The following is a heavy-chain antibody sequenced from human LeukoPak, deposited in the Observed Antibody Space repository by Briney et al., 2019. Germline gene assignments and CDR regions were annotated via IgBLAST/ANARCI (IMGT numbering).Heavy chain of an antibody. CDR1: GFTFKTYW. CDR3: ARDLKGPVNDVFDM. J-gene: IGHJ3*02. CDR2: SNCDGSSK. D-gene: IGHD4-23*01. Sequence: PGGSLRLSCAASGFTFKTYWMHWVRQAPGKGLEWVSHSNCDGSSKSYADSVRGRFTISRDNAKNTLYLQMNSLRAEDTAVYYCARDLKGPVNDVFDMWGQGTMVTVSS. V-gene: IGHV3-74*01.